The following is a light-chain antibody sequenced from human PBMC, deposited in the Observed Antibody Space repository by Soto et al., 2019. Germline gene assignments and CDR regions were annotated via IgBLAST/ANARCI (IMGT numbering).Light chain of an antibody. Sequence: QSVLTQPASVSESPGQSISISCGGGRNDIGTYNLVSWYQQHPGKAPKLIIYEVTNRPSGVSNRFSGSKSGNTASLTISGLQVEDEADYFCSSFTSRDTLVFGGGTKLTVL. CDR3: SSFTSRDTLV. V-gene: IGLV2-14*02. CDR2: EVT. CDR1: RNDIGTYNL. J-gene: IGLJ3*02.